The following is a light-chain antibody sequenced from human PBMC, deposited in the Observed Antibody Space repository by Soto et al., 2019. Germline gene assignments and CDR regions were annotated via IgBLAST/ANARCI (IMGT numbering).Light chain of an antibody. J-gene: IGLJ3*02. CDR3: SSFAASNKWV. V-gene: IGLV2-8*01. CDR1: SDDIGVFNY. CDR2: AVS. Sequence: QSALTQPPSASGSPGRSVTISCTGTSDDIGVFNYVSRYQHHPGKAPKLLIYAVSKRPSGVPDRFSGSKSGDTASLTVSGLQADDEADYYCSSFAASNKWVFGGGTKVTVL.